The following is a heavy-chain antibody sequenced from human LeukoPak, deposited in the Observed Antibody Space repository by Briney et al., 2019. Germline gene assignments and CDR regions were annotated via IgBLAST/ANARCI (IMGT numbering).Heavy chain of an antibody. J-gene: IGHJ4*02. CDR3: ARGSQDYYGDYDFDY. D-gene: IGHD4-17*01. Sequence: GGSLRLSCAASGFTFSSYSMNWVRQAPGKGLEWVSYISSSSSTIYYADSVKGRFTISRDNAKNSLYLQMNSLRAEDTAVYYCARGSQDYYGDYDFDYWGQGTLVTVSS. V-gene: IGHV3-48*04. CDR1: GFTFSSYS. CDR2: ISSSSSTI.